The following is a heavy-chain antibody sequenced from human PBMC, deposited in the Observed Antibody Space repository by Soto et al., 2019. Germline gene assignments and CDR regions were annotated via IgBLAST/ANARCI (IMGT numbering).Heavy chain of an antibody. CDR3: AKGSGYSYGQFDY. V-gene: IGHV3-9*01. J-gene: IGHJ4*02. D-gene: IGHD5-18*01. CDR2: ISWNSGSI. Sequence: GGPLRHSYTASGCTFDDYAMHWVRQAPGKGLEWVSGISWNSGSIGYADSVKGRFTISRDNAKNSLYLQMNSLRAEDTASYYCAKGSGYSYGQFDYWGQGTLVTVSS. CDR1: GCTFDDYA.